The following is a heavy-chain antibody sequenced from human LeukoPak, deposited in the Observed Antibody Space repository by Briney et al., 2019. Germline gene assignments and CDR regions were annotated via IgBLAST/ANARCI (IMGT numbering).Heavy chain of an antibody. V-gene: IGHV4-59*01. CDR1: GGSISNYY. D-gene: IGHD2-21*02. J-gene: IGHJ4*02. CDR2: IYYSGTT. Sequence: SETLSLTCTVSGGSISNYYWSWIRQPPGKGLEWIGYIYYSGTTNYNPSLKSRVTISVDTSKNQFSLKLNSVTAADTAVYYCARTVVTATQYYFDYWGQGTLVTVSS. CDR3: ARTVVTATQYYFDY.